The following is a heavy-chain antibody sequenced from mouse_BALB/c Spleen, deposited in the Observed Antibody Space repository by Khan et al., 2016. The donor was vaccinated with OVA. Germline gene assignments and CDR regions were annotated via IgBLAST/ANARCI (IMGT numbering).Heavy chain of an antibody. V-gene: IGHV1S135*01. Sequence: QQSGPELMKPGSSVKISCKASGYSFTSYYIHWVMQSHGKSLEWIGYIDPFSGGATYNQKFKGKATLTVDKSSSTAYIHLSNLTSEDSAVYFCTRHGDGAWFTYWGQGTLVTVSA. CDR2: IDPFSGGA. CDR3: TRHGDGAWFTY. D-gene: IGHD2-13*01. CDR1: GYSFTSYY. J-gene: IGHJ3*01.